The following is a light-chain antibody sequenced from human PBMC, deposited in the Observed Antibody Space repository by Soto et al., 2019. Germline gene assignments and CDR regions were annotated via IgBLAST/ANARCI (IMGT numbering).Light chain of an antibody. V-gene: IGLV1-47*02. CDR1: SSNIGSNY. CDR2: SNN. CDR3: AAWDDSLSGV. Sequence: QSVLTQPPSASGTPGQRVTICCCGSSSNIGSNYVYWYQQLPGTAPKLLIYSNNQRPSGVPDRFSGSKSGTSASLAISGLRSEDEADYHCAAWDDSLSGVFGGGTKLTVL. J-gene: IGLJ3*02.